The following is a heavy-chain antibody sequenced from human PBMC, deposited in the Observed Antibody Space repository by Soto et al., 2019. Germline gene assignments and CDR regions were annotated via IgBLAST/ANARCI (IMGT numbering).Heavy chain of an antibody. V-gene: IGHV3-74*01. D-gene: IGHD6-6*01. Sequence: EVQLVESGGGLVQPGGSLRLSCAASGFTFSTYWMHWVRQAPGKGPVWVSRIETDGSRTTYADSVKGRFTISRDNAKNMMYLQMNSLRVEETAVYYCVRDRPHNWFDPWGQGTLVTVSS. CDR3: VRDRPHNWFDP. CDR1: GFTFSTYW. CDR2: IETDGSRT. J-gene: IGHJ5*02.